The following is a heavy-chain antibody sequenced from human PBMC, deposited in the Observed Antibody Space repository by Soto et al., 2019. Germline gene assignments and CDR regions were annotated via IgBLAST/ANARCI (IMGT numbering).Heavy chain of an antibody. J-gene: IGHJ4*02. Sequence: GGSLRLSCAASGFTFSRYWMYWVRQAPGKGLEWVSRINIDGTTTTYADSVRDRFTISRDNAKNTLYMQMNSLRAEDTSVYYCITSGGHGAEEYWGQGTLVTVSS. CDR1: GFTFSRYW. D-gene: IGHD3-10*01. CDR2: INIDGTTT. CDR3: ITSGGHGAEEY. V-gene: IGHV3-74*01.